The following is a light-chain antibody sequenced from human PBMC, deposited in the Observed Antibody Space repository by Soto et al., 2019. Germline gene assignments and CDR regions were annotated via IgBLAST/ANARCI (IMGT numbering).Light chain of an antibody. Sequence: QSALTQPPSVSAAPGQKVTISCSGSRSNIVSNYVSWYQQLPGTAPKLLIYDNNKRPSGIPDRFSGSKSGTSATLGITGLQTGDEADYYCGTWDSSLSAVVFGGGTKLTVL. CDR2: DNN. CDR3: GTWDSSLSAVV. CDR1: RSNIVSNY. V-gene: IGLV1-51*01. J-gene: IGLJ2*01.